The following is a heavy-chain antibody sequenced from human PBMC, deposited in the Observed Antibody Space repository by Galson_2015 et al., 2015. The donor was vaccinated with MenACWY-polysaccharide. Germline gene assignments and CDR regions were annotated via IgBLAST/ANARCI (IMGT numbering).Heavy chain of an antibody. D-gene: IGHD3-16*01. CDR1: GYTFTSYD. J-gene: IGHJ5*02. V-gene: IGHV1-8*01. Sequence: SGKVSCKASGYTFTSYDINWVRQATGQGLEWMGWMNPNGGNTGYAQKFQGRVTMTSNTSISTAYMELSSLRFEDTAVYYCARDLGGPYVPGEFDPWGQGTLVTVSS. CDR2: MNPNGGNT. CDR3: ARDLGGPYVPGEFDP.